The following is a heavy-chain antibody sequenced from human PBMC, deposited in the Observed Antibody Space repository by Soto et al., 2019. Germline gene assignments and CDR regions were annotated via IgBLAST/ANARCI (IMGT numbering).Heavy chain of an antibody. J-gene: IGHJ6*02. CDR1: GFTFSSYW. CDR2: IKQDGSEK. V-gene: IGHV3-7*01. D-gene: IGHD6-13*01. Sequence: GGSLRLSCAASGFTFSSYWMSWVRQAPGKGLEWVANIKQDGSEKYYVDSVKGRFTISRDNAKNSLYLQMNSLGAEDTAVYYCARVPGVAAAGPHYYYYYGMDVWGQGTTVTVSS. CDR3: ARVPGVAAAGPHYYYYYGMDV.